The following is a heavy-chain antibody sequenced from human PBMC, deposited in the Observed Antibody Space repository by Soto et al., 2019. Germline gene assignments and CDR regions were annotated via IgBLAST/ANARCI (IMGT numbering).Heavy chain of an antibody. CDR3: ARGSGRAVAGKGYYYGKEG. CDR2: INHSGST. D-gene: IGHD6-19*01. J-gene: IGHJ6*02. V-gene: IGHV4-34*01. Sequence: SESLSLTCAVYGGSFSGYYWSWIRQPPGKGLEWIGDINHSGSTNYNPSLKRRVTISVDTSKNQFSLKLSSVTAADTAVYYCARGSGRAVAGKGYYYGKEGWGQGTPVTVS. CDR1: GGSFSGYY.